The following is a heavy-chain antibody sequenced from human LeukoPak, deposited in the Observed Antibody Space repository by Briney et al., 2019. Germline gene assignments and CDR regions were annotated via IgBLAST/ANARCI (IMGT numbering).Heavy chain of an antibody. Sequence: GGSLRLSCAASGFTFSSYWMSWVRQAPGKGLEWVANIKQDGSEKYYVDSVKGRFTISRDNAKNSLYLQMNSLRAEDTAVYYCARERITMVRGADCYYGMDVWGQGTTVTVSS. J-gene: IGHJ6*02. CDR2: IKQDGSEK. CDR1: GFTFSSYW. V-gene: IGHV3-7*01. D-gene: IGHD3-10*01. CDR3: ARERITMVRGADCYYGMDV.